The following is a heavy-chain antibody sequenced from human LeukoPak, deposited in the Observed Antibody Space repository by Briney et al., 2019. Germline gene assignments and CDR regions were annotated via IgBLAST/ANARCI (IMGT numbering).Heavy chain of an antibody. V-gene: IGHV1-69*05. CDR3: ARDVHGDYGSGWFGP. Sequence: SVKVSCKASGGTFSSYAISWVRQAPGQGLEWLGGIMPLFGTAGYAQKFQGRVTITKDESTRTVYLELTSLTSDDTAVYYCARDVHGDYGSGWFGPWGQGTLVSVSS. CDR1: GGTFSSYA. D-gene: IGHD4-17*01. J-gene: IGHJ5*02. CDR2: IMPLFGTA.